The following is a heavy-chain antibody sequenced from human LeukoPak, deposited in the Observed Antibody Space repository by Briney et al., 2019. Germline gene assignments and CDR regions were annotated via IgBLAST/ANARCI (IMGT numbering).Heavy chain of an antibody. Sequence: PSETLSLTCAVYGGSSSGYYWSWIRQPPGKGLEWIGEINHSGSTNYNPSLKSRVTISVDTSKNQFSLKLSSVTAADTAVYYCARGRIRSDIWGQGTMVTVSS. J-gene: IGHJ3*02. CDR3: ARGRIRSDI. CDR1: GGSSSGYY. CDR2: INHSGST. V-gene: IGHV4-34*01. D-gene: IGHD3-3*01.